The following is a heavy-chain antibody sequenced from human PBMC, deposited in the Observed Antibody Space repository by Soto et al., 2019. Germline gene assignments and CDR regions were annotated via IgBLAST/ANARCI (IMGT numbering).Heavy chain of an antibody. V-gene: IGHV4-34*01. D-gene: IGHD1-7*01. CDR2: INHSGST. Sequence: PSETLSLTCAVYGGSFSGYYWSWIRQPPGKGLEWIGEINHSGSTNYNPSLKSRVTISVDTSKNQFSLKLSSVTAADTAVYYFAREGWNYVEYYYGMDVWGQGTTVTVSS. CDR3: AREGWNYVEYYYGMDV. J-gene: IGHJ6*02. CDR1: GGSFSGYY.